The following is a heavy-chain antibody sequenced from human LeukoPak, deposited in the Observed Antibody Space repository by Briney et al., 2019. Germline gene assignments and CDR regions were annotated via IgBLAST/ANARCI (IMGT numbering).Heavy chain of an antibody. J-gene: IGHJ4*02. CDR1: GYTFTSYD. CDR3: ARGVAARPIDH. Sequence: ASVKVSCKASGYTFTSYDVNWVRQAIGQGLEWMGWMNPNSGNTDYAQKFQGRVTMTRNTSISTAYMELSSLRSEDTAVYYCARGVAARPIDHWGQGTLVTVSS. CDR2: MNPNSGNT. V-gene: IGHV1-8*01. D-gene: IGHD6-6*01.